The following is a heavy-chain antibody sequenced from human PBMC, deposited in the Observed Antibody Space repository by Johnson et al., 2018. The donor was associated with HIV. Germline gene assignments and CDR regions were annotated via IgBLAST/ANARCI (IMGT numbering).Heavy chain of an antibody. CDR2: IRSKANSYAT. CDR3: ARAYVVDTAMVTIAVAGSAFDI. V-gene: IGHV3-73*01. CDR1: GFTFSGSA. J-gene: IGHJ3*02. Sequence: VQLVESGGGLVRPGGSLRLSCVASGFTFSGSAMHWVRQASGKGLEWVGRIRSKANSYATAYAASVKGRFTISRDDSKNTAYLQMNSLRAEDTAVYYCARAYVVDTAMVTIAVAGSAFDIWGQGTMVTVSS. D-gene: IGHD5-18*01.